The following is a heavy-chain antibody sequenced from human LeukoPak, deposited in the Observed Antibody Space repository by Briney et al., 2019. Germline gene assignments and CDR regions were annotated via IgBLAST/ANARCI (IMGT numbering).Heavy chain of an antibody. CDR2: INHSGST. CDR1: GGSFSGYY. V-gene: IGHV4-34*01. CDR3: ARAGRTYYYGSGSFSHFDY. D-gene: IGHD3-10*01. Sequence: SETLSLTCAVYGGSFSGYYWSWIRQPPGKGLEWIGEINHSGSTNYNPSLKSRVTISVDTSKNQFSLKLSSVTAADTAVYYCARAGRTYYYGSGSFSHFDYRGQGTLVTVSS. J-gene: IGHJ4*02.